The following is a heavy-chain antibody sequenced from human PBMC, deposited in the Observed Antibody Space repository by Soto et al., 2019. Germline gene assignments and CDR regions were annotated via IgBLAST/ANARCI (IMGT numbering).Heavy chain of an antibody. CDR2: IYYSGST. V-gene: IGHV4-30-4*01. CDR3: ARAKYDFWSGYWVGNWFDP. J-gene: IGHJ5*02. Sequence: PSETLSLTCTVSGGSISSGDYYWSWIRQPPGKGLEWIGYIYYSGSTYYNPSLKSRVIISVDTSKNQFSLKLSSVTAADTAVYYCARAKYDFWSGYWVGNWFDPWGQGTLVTVSS. D-gene: IGHD3-3*01. CDR1: GGSISSGDYY.